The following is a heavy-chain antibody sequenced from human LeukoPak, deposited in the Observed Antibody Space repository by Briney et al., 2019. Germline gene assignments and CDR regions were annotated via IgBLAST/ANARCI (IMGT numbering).Heavy chain of an antibody. CDR1: GGSISSGGYY. D-gene: IGHD6-6*01. Sequence: PSETLSLTCTVSGGSISSGGYYWSWIRQHPGKGLEWIGFIYYSGSTYYNPSLKSRVTFSVDTSKNQFSLKLSSVNAADTAVYYCARRGAARRYDGMDVWGQGTTVTVSS. J-gene: IGHJ6*02. CDR3: ARRGAARRYDGMDV. V-gene: IGHV4-31*03. CDR2: IYYSGST.